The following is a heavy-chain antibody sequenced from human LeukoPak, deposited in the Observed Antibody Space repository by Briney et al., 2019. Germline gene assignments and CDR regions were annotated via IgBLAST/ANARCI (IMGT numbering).Heavy chain of an antibody. Sequence: GGSLRLSCTASGLTFSNYAMSWVRQAPGKGLEWVSAISGSGGSTYYADSVKGRFTISRDNSKNTLYLQMNSLRAEDTAVYYCANRRVDYDFWSGYPYSPYYYYYGMDVWGQGTTVTVSS. CDR1: GLTFSNYA. D-gene: IGHD3-3*01. J-gene: IGHJ6*02. V-gene: IGHV3-23*01. CDR2: ISGSGGST. CDR3: ANRRVDYDFWSGYPYSPYYYYYGMDV.